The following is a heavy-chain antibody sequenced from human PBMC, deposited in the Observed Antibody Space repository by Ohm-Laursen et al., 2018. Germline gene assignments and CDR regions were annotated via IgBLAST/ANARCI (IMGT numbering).Heavy chain of an antibody. CDR3: AHRACSSTSCYLDYFDF. CDR1: GYSISSGYYW. Sequence: ETLSLTCAVSGYSISSGYYWGWIRQPPGKALEWLAHIFSPNEKSYRTSLRSRLTVSKDTSKSQVVLTMTNMDPVDTATYYCAHRACSSTSCYLDYFDFWGQGTLVTVSS. D-gene: IGHD2-2*01. CDR2: IFSPNEK. V-gene: IGHV2-26*01. J-gene: IGHJ4*02.